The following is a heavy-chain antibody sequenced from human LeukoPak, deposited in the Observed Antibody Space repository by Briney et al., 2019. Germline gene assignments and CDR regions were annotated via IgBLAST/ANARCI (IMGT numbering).Heavy chain of an antibody. CDR1: GFTFSGYG. J-gene: IGHJ4*02. CDR2: ISYDGSNK. D-gene: IGHD4-17*01. Sequence: HPGGSLRLSCTAPGFTFSGYGMHWVRQAPGKGLEWVAVISYDGSNKYYADSVKGRFTISRDNSKNTLYLQMNILRAEDTAVYYCANLYGDYPDYWGQGTLVAVSS. CDR3: ANLYGDYPDY. V-gene: IGHV3-30*18.